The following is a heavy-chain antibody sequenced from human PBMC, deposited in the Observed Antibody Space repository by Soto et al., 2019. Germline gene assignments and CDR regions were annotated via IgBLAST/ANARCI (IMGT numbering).Heavy chain of an antibody. CDR3: ARGGAVTTTDPYYYYMDV. CDR2: INHSGST. CDR1: GGSFSGYY. J-gene: IGHJ6*03. Sequence: SETLSLTYAVYGGSFSGYYWSWIRQPPGKGLEWIGEINHSGSTNYNPSLKSRVTISVDTSKNQFSLKLSSVTAADTAVYYCARGGAVTTTDPYYYYMDVWGKGTTVTVSS. D-gene: IGHD4-4*01. V-gene: IGHV4-34*01.